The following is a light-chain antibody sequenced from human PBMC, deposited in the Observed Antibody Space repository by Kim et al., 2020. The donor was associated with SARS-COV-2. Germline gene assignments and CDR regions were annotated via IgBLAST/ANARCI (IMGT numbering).Light chain of an antibody. CDR1: QSISDW. Sequence: ASVGDRVTITCRASQSISDWLAWYQQKPGKAPKLLIYKASSLQSGVPLRFSGSGSGTEFTLTISSLQPDDFATYCCQQYNSYPWTFGQGTKVDIK. CDR2: KAS. CDR3: QQYNSYPWT. V-gene: IGKV1-5*03. J-gene: IGKJ1*01.